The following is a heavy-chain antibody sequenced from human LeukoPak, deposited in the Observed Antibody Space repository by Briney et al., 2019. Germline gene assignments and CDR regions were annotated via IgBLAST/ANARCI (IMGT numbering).Heavy chain of an antibody. D-gene: IGHD6-13*01. CDR2: ISSNGGST. J-gene: IGHJ5*02. V-gene: IGHV3-64D*06. CDR3: VKARSSYSSNWSWFAP. CDR1: AFTFTTYA. Sequence: AGSLRVSCSASAFTFTTYAIHCVRQAHGKGLEYVSGISSNGGSTYYGDSVKGRITLSRKNSKNTLYLQMSSLRAEDTAIYYCVKARSSYSSNWSWFAPWGQGTLVTVSS.